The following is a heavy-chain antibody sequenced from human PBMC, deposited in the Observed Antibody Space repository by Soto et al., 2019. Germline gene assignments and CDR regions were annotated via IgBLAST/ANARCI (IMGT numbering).Heavy chain of an antibody. CDR1: GFTFSHYW. J-gene: IGHJ4*02. V-gene: IGHV3-7*03. CDR2: VDQDGGET. CDR3: ARTIFIRYFDN. Sequence: HPAGSMRLSCVASGFTFSHYWMSWVRQAPGKGLEWVAFVDQDGGETHYADSVKGRFTVSGDKAKSLVFLEMESVRVEDTAIYFCARTIFIRYFDNWGQGTKVTVSS. D-gene: IGHD3-3*02.